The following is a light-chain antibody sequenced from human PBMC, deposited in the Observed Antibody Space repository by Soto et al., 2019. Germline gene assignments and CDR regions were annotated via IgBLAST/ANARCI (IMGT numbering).Light chain of an antibody. Sequence: ELTQPPSVSVAPGQTARITCGGDNLGSKSVHWYHQKPGQAPVLVVYDDGDRPSGIPERFSCSNSGNTATLTISRVAAGDEADYYCQVWDNDSDHHVYATGTKVTV. J-gene: IGLJ1*01. V-gene: IGLV3-21*02. CDR3: QVWDNDSDHHV. CDR1: NLGSKS. CDR2: DDG.